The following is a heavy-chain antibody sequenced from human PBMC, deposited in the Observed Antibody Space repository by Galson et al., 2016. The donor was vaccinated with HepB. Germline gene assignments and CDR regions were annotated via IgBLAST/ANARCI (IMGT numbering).Heavy chain of an antibody. CDR1: GYNFANTW. CDR3: TRRLGGYDHIGH. Sequence: QSGAEVKKPGESLKISCKGSGYNFANTWIGWVRQMPGKGLEYMGIMYPGDSDTRYSPSSQGQVTISADKSISTSYLHWSSLKSSDTPLYYCTRRLGGYDHIGHWGQGTLVSVSS. CDR2: MYPGDSDT. J-gene: IGHJ4*02. D-gene: IGHD5-12*01. V-gene: IGHV5-51*01.